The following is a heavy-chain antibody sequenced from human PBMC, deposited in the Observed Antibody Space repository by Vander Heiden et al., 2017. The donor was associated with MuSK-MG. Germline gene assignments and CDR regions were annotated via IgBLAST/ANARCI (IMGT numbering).Heavy chain of an antibody. CDR1: GGSISSYY. D-gene: IGHD6-13*01. CDR3: ARGRNSWYGEEVWYFDL. CDR2: IYYSGST. V-gene: IGHV4-59*01. Sequence: QVQLQESGPGLVKPSETLSLTCTVSGGSISSYYWSWIRQPPGKGLEWIGYIYYSGSTNYNPSLKSRVTISVDTSKNQFSLKLSSVTAADTAVYYCARGRNSWYGEEVWYFDLWGRGTLVTVSS. J-gene: IGHJ2*01.